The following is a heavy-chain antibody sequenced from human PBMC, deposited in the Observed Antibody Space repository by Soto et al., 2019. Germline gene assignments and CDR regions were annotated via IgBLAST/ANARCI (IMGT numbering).Heavy chain of an antibody. CDR2: IRSKANSYAT. CDR1: GFTFSGSA. J-gene: IGHJ4*02. CDR3: AKDSSSFSH. D-gene: IGHD6-13*01. V-gene: IGHV3-73*01. Sequence: PGGSLRLSCAASGFTFSGSAMHWVRQASGKGLEWVGRIRSKANSYATAYAASVKGRFTISRDDSKNTAYLQMNSLKTEDTAVYYCAKDSSSFSHWGQGTLVTVSS.